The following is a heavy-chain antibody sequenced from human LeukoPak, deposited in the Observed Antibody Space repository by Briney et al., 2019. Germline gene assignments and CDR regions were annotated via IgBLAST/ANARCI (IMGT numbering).Heavy chain of an antibody. D-gene: IGHD6-19*01. V-gene: IGHV3-7*01. CDR2: IKQDGSEK. CDR1: GFTFSSYR. CDR3: ASLIAVAGPDAFDI. Sequence: GGSLILSCAASGFTFSSYRISWGRQAPGKGLERVDNIKQDGSEKYYVDSVKGRFTISRDKAKNSLYLQMNSLRAEDTAVYYCASLIAVAGPDAFDIWGQGTMVTVSS. J-gene: IGHJ3*02.